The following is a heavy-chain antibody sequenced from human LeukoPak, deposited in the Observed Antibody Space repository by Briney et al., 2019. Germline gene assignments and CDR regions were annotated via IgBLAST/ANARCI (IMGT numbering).Heavy chain of an antibody. Sequence: PGGSLRLSCAASGFTFKNAWMTWVRQAPGKGLEWVGRIKSKTDGGTTDYAAPVKGRFTISRDDSKNTLYLQMNSLKTEDTAVYYCTADPSGPLVVVAASWFDPWGQGTLVTVSS. V-gene: IGHV3-15*01. D-gene: IGHD2-15*01. J-gene: IGHJ5*02. CDR3: TADPSGPLVVVAASWFDP. CDR1: GFTFKNAW. CDR2: IKSKTDGGTT.